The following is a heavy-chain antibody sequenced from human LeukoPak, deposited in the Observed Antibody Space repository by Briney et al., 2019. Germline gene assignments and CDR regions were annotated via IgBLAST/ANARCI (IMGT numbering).Heavy chain of an antibody. J-gene: IGHJ6*03. CDR3: AKVEGGYDILTGYYTVYYMDV. CDR2: IKQDGSEK. D-gene: IGHD3-9*01. Sequence: GGSLRLSCAASGFTFSSYWMSWVRQAPGKGLEWVANIKQDGSEKYYVDSVKGRFTISRDNSKNTLYLQMNSLRAEDTAVYYCAKVEGGYDILTGYYTVYYMDVWGKGTTVTISS. CDR1: GFTFSSYW. V-gene: IGHV3-7*01.